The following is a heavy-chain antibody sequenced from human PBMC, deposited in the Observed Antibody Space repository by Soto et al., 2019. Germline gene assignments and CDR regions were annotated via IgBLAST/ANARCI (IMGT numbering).Heavy chain of an antibody. V-gene: IGHV3-53*01. J-gene: IGHJ4*02. CDR3: WRNSPDYGTGRPHLH. CDR1: GFSVSRSY. CDR2: IYSGGST. Sequence: VGSLRLSCAGSGFSVSRSYMNWVRQAPGKGLEWLSIIYSGGSTKYADSVEERFTISRDTSKNTMYLHMDRLRAADTAVYYYWRNSPDYGTGRPHLHWGQGRLDTVSS. D-gene: IGHD3-10*01.